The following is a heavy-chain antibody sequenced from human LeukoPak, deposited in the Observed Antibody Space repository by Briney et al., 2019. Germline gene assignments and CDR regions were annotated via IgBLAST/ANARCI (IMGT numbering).Heavy chain of an antibody. V-gene: IGHV4-34*01. CDR1: GGPFSGYY. Sequence: SETLSLTCAVYGGPFSGYYWSWIRQPPGKGLEWIGEINHSGSTNYNPSLKSRVTISVDTSKNQFSLKLSSVTAADTAVYYCARLGRSGGYDPPGPSDYWGQGTLVTVSS. CDR3: ARLGRSGGYDPPGPSDY. D-gene: IGHD3-22*01. CDR2: INHSGST. J-gene: IGHJ4*02.